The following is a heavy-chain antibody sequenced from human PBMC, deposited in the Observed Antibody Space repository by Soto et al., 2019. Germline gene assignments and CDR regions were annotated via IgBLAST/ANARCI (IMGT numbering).Heavy chain of an antibody. Sequence: PSETLSLTCTVSGGSISIRGYYWSWIRQHPGKGLEWIGYIYYTGSADYNPSLKSRVSMSVDTSKNQFSLQLTSVTAADTAVYYCARQDLGPTFYGVDVWGQGTTVTVSS. CDR3: ARQDLGPTFYGVDV. CDR1: GGSISIRGYY. CDR2: IYYTGSA. V-gene: IGHV4-31*03. J-gene: IGHJ6*02.